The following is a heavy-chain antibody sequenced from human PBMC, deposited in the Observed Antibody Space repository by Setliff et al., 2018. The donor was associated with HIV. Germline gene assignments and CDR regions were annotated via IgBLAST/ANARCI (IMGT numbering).Heavy chain of an antibody. Sequence: SVKVSCKSSGGTFSRHTISWVRQAPGQGLEWVGGIIPVFGTADYAQKFWGRLTITADESTRTAYMELSSLRSEDTALYYCARGPLLAGDGPYYFDYWGQGTLVTVSS. V-gene: IGHV1-69*13. J-gene: IGHJ4*02. D-gene: IGHD7-27*01. CDR3: ARGPLLAGDGPYYFDY. CDR2: IIPVFGTA. CDR1: GGTFSRHT.